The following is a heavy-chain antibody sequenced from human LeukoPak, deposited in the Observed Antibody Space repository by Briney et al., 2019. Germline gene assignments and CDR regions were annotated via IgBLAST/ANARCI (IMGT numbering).Heavy chain of an antibody. CDR2: IYYSGST. V-gene: IGHV4-59*12. Sequence: SETLSLTCTVSGGSISSYYWSWIRQPPGKGLEWIGYIYYSGSTNYNPSLKSRVTMSVDTSKNQFSLKLSSVTAADTAVYYCASSGWYQVVVYWGQGTLVTVSS. D-gene: IGHD6-19*01. CDR3: ASSGWYQVVVY. J-gene: IGHJ4*02. CDR1: GGSISSYY.